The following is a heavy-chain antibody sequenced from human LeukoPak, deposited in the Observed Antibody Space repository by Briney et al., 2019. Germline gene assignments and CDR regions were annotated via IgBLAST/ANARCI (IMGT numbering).Heavy chain of an antibody. CDR3: ATVIRDYYDSSGGNYFDY. D-gene: IGHD3-22*01. V-gene: IGHV1-24*01. Sequence: GASVKVSCKVSGYTLIELSMHWVRQAPGKGLEWMGGFDPEDGETIYAQKFQGRVTMTEDTSTDTAYMELSSLRSEDTAVYYCATVIRDYYDSSGGNYFDYWGQGTLVTVSS. CDR2: FDPEDGET. CDR1: GYTLIELS. J-gene: IGHJ4*02.